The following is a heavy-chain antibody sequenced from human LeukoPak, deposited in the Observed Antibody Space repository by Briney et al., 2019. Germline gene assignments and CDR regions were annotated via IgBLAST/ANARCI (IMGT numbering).Heavy chain of an antibody. CDR3: ARVSSYSGSYNYYYYYMDV. CDR2: IIPIFGTP. J-gene: IGHJ6*03. CDR1: GGTFSRYS. V-gene: IGHV1-69*13. Sequence: SVKVSCKASGGTFSRYSFNWVRQAPGQGLEWMGGIIPIFGTPNYAQKFQGRFTVTADESTSTAYMELSSLSSEDTAVYYCARVSSYSGSYNYYYYYMDVWGKGTTVTVSS. D-gene: IGHD1-26*01.